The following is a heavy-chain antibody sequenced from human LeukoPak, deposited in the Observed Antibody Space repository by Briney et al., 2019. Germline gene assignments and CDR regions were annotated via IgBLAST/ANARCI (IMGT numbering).Heavy chain of an antibody. V-gene: IGHV3-49*04. CDR3: TRFNYDILTSFAFDI. J-gene: IGHJ3*02. CDR1: GFTFGDYA. D-gene: IGHD3-9*01. CDR2: IRSKAYGGTT. Sequence: GGPLRLSCTASGFTFGDYAMSWVRQAPGKGLEWVGFIRSKAYGGTTEYAASVKGRFTISRDDSKSIASLQMNSLKTEDTAVYYCTRFNYDILTSFAFDIWGQGTMVTVSS.